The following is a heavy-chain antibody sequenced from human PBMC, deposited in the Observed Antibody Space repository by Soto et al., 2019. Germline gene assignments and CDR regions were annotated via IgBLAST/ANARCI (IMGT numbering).Heavy chain of an antibody. V-gene: IGHV3-23*01. Sequence: GGSLRLSCAASGFTFTTYAMTWVRQAPGKGLEWVSAISGSGGSKYYADSVKGRFTISRDNSKNTLYLQMNSLRAEDTAVYYCAKWLVRGVSAFDIWGQGTMVTVSS. CDR3: AKWLVRGVSAFDI. CDR1: GFTFTTYA. J-gene: IGHJ3*02. D-gene: IGHD3-10*01. CDR2: ISGSGGSK.